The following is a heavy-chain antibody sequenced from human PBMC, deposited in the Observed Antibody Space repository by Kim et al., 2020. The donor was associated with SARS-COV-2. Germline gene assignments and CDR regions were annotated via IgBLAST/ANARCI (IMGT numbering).Heavy chain of an antibody. J-gene: IGHJ4*02. CDR1: GFTFSNYD. Sequence: GGSLRLSCAASGFTFSNYDMHWVRQAPGKGLEWVAVISYEGRNKYYADSVKGRFIISRDNSKNTLYLQMNSLRAEDTGVYYCAKKGPAAAIDHWGQGTLVTVSS. D-gene: IGHD2-2*02. CDR3: AKKGPAAAIDH. V-gene: IGHV3-30*18. CDR2: ISYEGRNK.